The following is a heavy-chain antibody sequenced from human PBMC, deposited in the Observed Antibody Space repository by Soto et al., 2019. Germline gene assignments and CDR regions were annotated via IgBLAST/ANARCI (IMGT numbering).Heavy chain of an antibody. CDR2: INHSGST. Sequence: QVQLQQWGAGLWKPSETLSLTCAVYGGSFSGYYWSWIRQPPGKGLEWIGEINHSGSTNYNPSLKSRVTISVDTSKNQFSLKLSSVTAADTAVYYCARGQSSLLLDCWGQGVLVTVSS. J-gene: IGHJ4*02. V-gene: IGHV4-34*01. D-gene: IGHD2-8*02. CDR1: GGSFSGYY. CDR3: ARGQSSLLLDC.